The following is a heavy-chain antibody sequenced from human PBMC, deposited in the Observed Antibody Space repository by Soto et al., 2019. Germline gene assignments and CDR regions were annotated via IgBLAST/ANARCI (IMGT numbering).Heavy chain of an antibody. CDR1: GYTFTSYG. CDR2: ISANNGNT. V-gene: IGHV1-18*01. CDR3: ARGESRADI. J-gene: IGHJ6*04. D-gene: IGHD3-22*01. Sequence: QVQLVQSGAEVKKPGASVKVSCKASGYTFTSYGISWVRQAPGQGLEWMGWISANNGNTNYAQKLQGRVTMTTDTSPSTAYMAPRSLRSDVTAVYSSARGESRADIWGAGTTVTVSS.